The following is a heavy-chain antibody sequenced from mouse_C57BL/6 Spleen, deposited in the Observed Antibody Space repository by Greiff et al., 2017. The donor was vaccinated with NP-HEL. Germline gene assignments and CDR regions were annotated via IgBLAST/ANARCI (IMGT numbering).Heavy chain of an antibody. CDR1: GYSITSGYY. CDR2: ISYDGSN. D-gene: IGHD2-4*01. CDR3: ARLYYDYDYAMDY. V-gene: IGHV3-6*01. Sequence: EVQLQQSGPGLVKPSQSLSLTCSVTGYSITSGYYWNWIRQFPGNKLEWMGYISYDGSNNYNPSLKNRISITRDTSKNQFFLKLNSVTTEDTATYYCARLYYDYDYAMDYWGQGTSVTVSS. J-gene: IGHJ4*01.